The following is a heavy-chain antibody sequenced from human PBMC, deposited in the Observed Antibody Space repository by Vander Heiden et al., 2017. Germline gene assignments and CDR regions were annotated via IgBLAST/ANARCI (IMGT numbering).Heavy chain of an antibody. V-gene: IGHV3-30-3*01. CDR3: ARVVDYFSYYFDH. CDR2: ISHSGNNK. J-gene: IGHJ4*02. CDR1: GFPFHSYP. Sequence: QVQLVESRGGVVQPGMSLTLSCAASGFPFHSYPMHWVRQAPGKGLEWVALISHSGNNKYYADSVKGRFTISRDNSKNTLYLQMNSLRADDTATYYCARVVDYFSYYFDHWGQGTLVTVSS. D-gene: IGHD2-21*01.